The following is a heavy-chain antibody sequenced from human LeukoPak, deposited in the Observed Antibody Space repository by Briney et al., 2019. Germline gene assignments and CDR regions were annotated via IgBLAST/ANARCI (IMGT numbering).Heavy chain of an antibody. V-gene: IGHV3-23*01. D-gene: IGHD2-15*01. CDR1: GFTFSSYA. CDR3: ARDTGYCSGGSCLIFDY. CDR2: ISGSGGST. J-gene: IGHJ4*02. Sequence: GGSLRLSCAASGFTFSSYAMSWVRQAPGKGLEWVSAISGSGGSTYYADSVKGRFTISRDNSRNTLYLQMNSLRAEDTAVYYCARDTGYCSGGSCLIFDYWGQGTLVTVSS.